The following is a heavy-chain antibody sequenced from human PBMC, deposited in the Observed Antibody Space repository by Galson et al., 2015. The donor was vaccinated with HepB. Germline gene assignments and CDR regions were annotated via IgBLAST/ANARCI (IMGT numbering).Heavy chain of an antibody. J-gene: IGHJ4*02. CDR1: GFTFSSYW. CDR2: IKNDGSSP. Sequence: SLRLSCAASGFTFSSYWMHWVRQAPGKGLVWVSRIKNDGSSPSYADSVKGRFTISRDNPKNTLYLQMNSLRAEDTAIYYCARVESDYCNGVSCYSGGYWGQGTLVTVSS. CDR3: ARVESDYCNGVSCYSGGY. D-gene: IGHD2-15*01. V-gene: IGHV3-74*01.